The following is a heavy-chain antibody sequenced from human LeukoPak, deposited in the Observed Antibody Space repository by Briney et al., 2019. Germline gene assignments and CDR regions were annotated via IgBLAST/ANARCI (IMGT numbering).Heavy chain of an antibody. CDR1: RFTFSSYA. V-gene: IGHV3-23*01. J-gene: IGHJ4*02. CDR2: ISISGVGT. D-gene: IGHD6-13*01. CDR3: ARRGLIAARPTGFDY. Sequence: GGSLRLSCAASRFTFSSYAMSWVRQAPGKGLEWVSAISISGVGTYYADSVKGRFTISRDNSKNTLYLQMNSLRAEDTAVYYCARRGLIAARPTGFDYSGQGTLVTVSS.